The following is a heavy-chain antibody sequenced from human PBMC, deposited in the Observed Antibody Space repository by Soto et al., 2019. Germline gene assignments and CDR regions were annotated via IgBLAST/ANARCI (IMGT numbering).Heavy chain of an antibody. J-gene: IGHJ1*01. CDR2: ISPYNGNT. Sequence: ASVKVSCKASGYIFITYGISWVRQAPGQGLEWMGRISPYNGNTNYAQNLQGRVTMTTVTSTSTAYMELRSLRSDDTAVYYCASDLDGSRSYYTDHRGQRTHVTVSS. CDR3: ASDLDGSRSYYTDH. CDR1: GYIFITYG. D-gene: IGHD3-10*01. V-gene: IGHV1-18*01.